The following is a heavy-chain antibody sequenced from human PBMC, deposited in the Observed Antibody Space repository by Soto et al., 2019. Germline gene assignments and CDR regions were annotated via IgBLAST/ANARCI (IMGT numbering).Heavy chain of an antibody. CDR2: INHSGST. J-gene: IGHJ5*02. CDR3: ARGSISVYVWGSYRQSWFDP. V-gene: IGHV4-34*01. Sequence: QVQLQQWGAGLLKPSETLSLTCAVYGGSFSGYYWSWIRQPPGKGLAWIGEINHSGSTNYNPSLKSRVTISVDTSKNQFSLKLSSVTAADTAVYYCARGSISVYVWGSYRQSWFDPWGQGTLVTVSS. D-gene: IGHD3-16*02. CDR1: GGSFSGYY.